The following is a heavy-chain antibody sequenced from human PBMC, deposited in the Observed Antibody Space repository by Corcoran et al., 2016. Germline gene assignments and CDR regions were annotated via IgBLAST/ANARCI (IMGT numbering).Heavy chain of an antibody. CDR1: GYTFTGYY. Sequence: QVQLVQSGAEVKKPGASVKVSCKASGYTFTGYYMHWVRQAPGQGLEWMGWINPNSGGTNYAQKFQGRVTMTRDTSISTAYMELSRLTSDDTALYYCARETPRDGGHEVDSWGQGTLVTVSS. J-gene: IGHJ4*02. CDR2: INPNSGGT. V-gene: IGHV1-2*02. CDR3: ARETPRDGGHEVDS.